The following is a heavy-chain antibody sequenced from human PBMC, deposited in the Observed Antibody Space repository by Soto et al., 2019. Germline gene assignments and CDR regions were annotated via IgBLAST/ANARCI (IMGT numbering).Heavy chain of an antibody. CDR2: INHSGST. CDR3: ARDLYDFWSGYSNYYYYGMDV. V-gene: IGHV4-34*01. D-gene: IGHD3-3*01. J-gene: IGHJ6*02. CDR1: GGSFSGYY. Sequence: QVQLQQWGAGLLKPSETLSLTCAVYGGSFSGYYWSWIRKPPGKGLEWIGEINHSGSTNYNPSLNSRVTISVDTSKNQFSLKLSSVTAADTAVYYCARDLYDFWSGYSNYYYYGMDVWGQGTTVTVSS.